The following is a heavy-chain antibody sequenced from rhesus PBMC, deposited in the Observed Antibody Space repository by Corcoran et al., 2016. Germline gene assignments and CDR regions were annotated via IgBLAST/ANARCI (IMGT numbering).Heavy chain of an antibody. CDR2: INGSSGST. CDR3: ARRLATVTLSYFDY. Sequence: QVQLQESGPGVVKPSETLSLTCAVSGGSISSGYDWSWLRPPPGQGLEWIGDINGSSGSTNYNPSLKNQVTISKDASKNQFSLKLSSVTAADTAVYYCARRLATVTLSYFDYWGQGVLVTVSS. J-gene: IGHJ4*01. CDR1: GGSISSGYD. D-gene: IGHD5-36*02. V-gene: IGHV4-76*01.